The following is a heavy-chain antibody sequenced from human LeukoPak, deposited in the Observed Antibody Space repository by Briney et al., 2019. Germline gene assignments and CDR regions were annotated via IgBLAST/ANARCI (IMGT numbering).Heavy chain of an antibody. V-gene: IGHV3-21*01. Sequence: GGSLRLSCEASGFTFNTYSMNWARQAPGKGLEWVSSIGSSGSYIYYADSLTGRFTISRDNAKDSLYLQMNSLRAEDTAMYYCARRATTERGHSYGLDFWGQGTLVTVSS. CDR2: IGSSGSYI. CDR1: GFTFNTYS. CDR3: ARRATTERGHSYGLDF. D-gene: IGHD5-18*01. J-gene: IGHJ4*02.